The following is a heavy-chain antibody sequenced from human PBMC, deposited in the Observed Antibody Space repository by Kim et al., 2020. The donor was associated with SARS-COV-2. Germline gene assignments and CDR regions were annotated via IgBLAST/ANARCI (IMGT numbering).Heavy chain of an antibody. CDR2: MNPNSGNT. J-gene: IGHJ6*02. D-gene: IGHD2-15*01. CDR3: ARSCRCSGGSCYCYYYYGMDV. CDR1: GYTFTSYD. V-gene: IGHV1-8*01. Sequence: ASVKVSCKASGYTFTSYDINWVRQATGQGLEWMGRMNPNSGNTGYAQKFQGRVTMTRNTSISTAYMELSSLRSEDTAVYYCARSCRCSGGSCYCYYYYGMDVWCQGTTVTVSS.